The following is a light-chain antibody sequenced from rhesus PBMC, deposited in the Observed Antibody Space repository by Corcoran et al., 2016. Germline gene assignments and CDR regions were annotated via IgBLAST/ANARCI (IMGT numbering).Light chain of an antibody. V-gene: IGKV1-25*01. CDR3: QHGYSILT. Sequence: DIQMTQSPSSLSASVGDRVTITCRASQGISNNLAWYQQKPGKVPKLLIYKATTLQRGIPSRVSGRGSGTEFTLTISSLQPEDFATYYCQHGYSILTFGGGTKVEIK. J-gene: IGKJ4*01. CDR1: QGISNN. CDR2: KAT.